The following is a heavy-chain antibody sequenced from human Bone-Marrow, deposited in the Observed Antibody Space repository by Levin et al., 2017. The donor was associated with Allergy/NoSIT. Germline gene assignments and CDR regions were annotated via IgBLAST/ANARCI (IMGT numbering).Heavy chain of an antibody. CDR3: ARDYNYYDGSDDYDAFDI. CDR1: GLTFSTYW. J-gene: IGHJ3*02. V-gene: IGHV3-7*01. Sequence: GGSLRLSCEASGLTFSTYWMTWVRQAPGKGLEWVANIKEDGSQINYVDSVKGRFTISRDNAKNSLYLQMNSLRAEDTAVYYCARDYNYYDGSDDYDAFDIWGQGTLVTVSS. D-gene: IGHD3-22*01. CDR2: IKEDGSQI.